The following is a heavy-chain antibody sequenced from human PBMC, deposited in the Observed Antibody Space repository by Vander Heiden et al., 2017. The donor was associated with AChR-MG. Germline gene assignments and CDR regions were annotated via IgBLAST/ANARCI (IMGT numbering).Heavy chain of an antibody. CDR3: AKDRYYGSGSYYPLDY. J-gene: IGHJ4*02. CDR1: GFPFSSYA. D-gene: IGHD3-10*01. V-gene: IGHV3-23*01. Sequence: EVQLLESGGGLVQPGGSLRLSCAASGFPFSSYAMRWVRQAPGKGLEWVSAISGSGGSTYYADSVKGRFTISRDNSKNTLYLQMNSLRAEDTAVYYCAKDRYYGSGSYYPLDYWGQGTLVTVSS. CDR2: ISGSGGST.